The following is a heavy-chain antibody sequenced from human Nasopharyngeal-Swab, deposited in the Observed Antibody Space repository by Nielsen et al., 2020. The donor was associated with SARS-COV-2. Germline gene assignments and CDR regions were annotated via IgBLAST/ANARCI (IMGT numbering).Heavy chain of an antibody. D-gene: IGHD3-9*01. CDR2: IYSSGST. V-gene: IGHV4-39*01. J-gene: IGHJ4*02. CDR3: ARAGVDTSTGSSGGCFDY. Sequence: WIRRPPGKGLEWVGSIYSSGSTHYTPSLNSRVTISVDTSKSQFSLKLRSVTAADTAVYYCARAGVDTSTGSSGGCFDYWGQGALVTVSS.